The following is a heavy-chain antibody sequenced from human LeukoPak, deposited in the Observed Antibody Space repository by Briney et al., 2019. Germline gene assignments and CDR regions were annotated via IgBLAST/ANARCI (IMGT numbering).Heavy chain of an antibody. V-gene: IGHV4-59*08. J-gene: IGHJ4*02. CDR3: ARVPLVAAAVDY. CDR1: GGSISSYY. D-gene: IGHD6-13*01. CDR2: IYYSGST. Sequence: SETLSLTCTVSGGSISSYYWSWIRQPPGKGLEWIGYIYYSGSTNYNPSLKSRVTISVDTSKNQFSLELSSVTAADTAVYYCARVPLVAAAVDYWGQGTLVTVSS.